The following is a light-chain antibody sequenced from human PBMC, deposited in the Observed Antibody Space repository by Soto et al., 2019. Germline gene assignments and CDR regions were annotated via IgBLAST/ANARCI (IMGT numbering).Light chain of an antibody. CDR3: QQSYSTTRT. V-gene: IGKV1-39*01. J-gene: IGKJ1*01. Sequence: DIQMTQSPSSLSASVGDRVTITCRASQSISSYLNWYQQTRGKAPKVXIYAASSLQSGVPSRFSGSGAGTDFTLTISSLQPEDFATDYCQQSYSTTRTFGQRTQVDIK. CDR2: AAS. CDR1: QSISSY.